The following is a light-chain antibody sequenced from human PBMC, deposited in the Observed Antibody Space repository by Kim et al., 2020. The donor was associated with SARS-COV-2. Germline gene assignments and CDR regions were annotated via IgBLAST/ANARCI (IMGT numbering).Light chain of an antibody. CDR3: ASWDDSLGGPV. CDR1: TANIGGNG. CDR2: GDD. V-gene: IGLV1-44*01. Sequence: GQRVTVPCSGSTANIGGNGLTWYQQVPGTAPRLLIYGDDQLPSGVPDRFSGSKSGTSASLAISGLQSEDEADYYCASWDDSLGGPVFGGGTQLTVL. J-gene: IGLJ3*02.